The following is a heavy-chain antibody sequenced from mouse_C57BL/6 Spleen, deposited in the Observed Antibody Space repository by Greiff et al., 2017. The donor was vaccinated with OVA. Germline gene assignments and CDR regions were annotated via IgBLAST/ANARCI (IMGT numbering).Heavy chain of an antibody. V-gene: IGHV1-62-2*01. CDR2: FYPGSGSI. J-gene: IGHJ4*01. CDR1: GYTFTEYT. Sequence: VKLQESGAELVKPGASVKLSCKASGYTFTEYTIHWVKQRSGQGLEWIGWFYPGSGSIKYNEKFKDKATLTADKSSSTVYMELSRLTSEDSAVYFCARHEDRYYGSSLYYAMDYWGQGTSVTVSS. CDR3: ARHEDRYYGSSLYYAMDY. D-gene: IGHD1-1*01.